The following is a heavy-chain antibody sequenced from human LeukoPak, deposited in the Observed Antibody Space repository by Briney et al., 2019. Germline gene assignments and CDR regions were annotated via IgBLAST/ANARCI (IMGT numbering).Heavy chain of an antibody. CDR1: GRSISSYY. CDR3: ARTSHPHGSSWLFDY. D-gene: IGHD6-13*01. J-gene: IGHJ4*02. V-gene: IGHV4-59*01. Sequence: PSETLSLTCTVSGRSISSYYWSWIRQPPGKGLEWIGYIYFSGSTNYNPSLKSRVTISVDTSRNQFSLQLSSVTAADTAVYYCARTSHPHGSSWLFDYWGQGTLVTVSS. CDR2: IYFSGST.